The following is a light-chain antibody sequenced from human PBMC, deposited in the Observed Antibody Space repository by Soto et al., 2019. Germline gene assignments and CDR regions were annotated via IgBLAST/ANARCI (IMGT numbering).Light chain of an antibody. J-gene: IGKJ1*01. CDR1: QTIIISY. CDR2: GAS. V-gene: IGKV3-20*01. Sequence: EIVLTQSPGTLSLSPGQRATLSCRASQTIIISYIAWYQQQPGQAPRLLIYGASTRASGIPNRFSGRWSGTVFTLTIGRLEPEDFALYYCQPYGGSLETFGQGAKVEI. CDR3: QPYGGSLET.